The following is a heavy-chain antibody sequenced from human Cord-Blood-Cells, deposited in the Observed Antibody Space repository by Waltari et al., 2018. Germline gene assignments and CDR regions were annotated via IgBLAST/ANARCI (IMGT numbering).Heavy chain of an antibody. D-gene: IGHD6-6*01. V-gene: IGHV1-18*04. CDR2: ISAYNGNT. J-gene: IGHJ3*02. CDR3: ATDILTIAARPFPDAVDI. Sequence: QVQLVQSGAEVKKPGASVKVSCKASGYTFTSYGISWVRQAPGQGLEWMGWISAYNGNTNYAQKLQGRVTMTTDTSTSTAYMELRSLRSDDTPVYYCATDILTIAARPFPDAVDIWGQGTMVTVSS. CDR1: GYTFTSYG.